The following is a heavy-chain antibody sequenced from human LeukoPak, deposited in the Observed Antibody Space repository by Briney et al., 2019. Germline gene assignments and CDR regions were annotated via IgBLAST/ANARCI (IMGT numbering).Heavy chain of an antibody. Sequence: GGSLRLSCAASGLTFSSYAMSWVRQAPGKGLEWVSSVSGSGYSAYYADSVKGRFTISRDNSKDTLFLQMSTLRVEDTAVYYCAKVVSYSSGWFFHHWGQGTLVTVSS. J-gene: IGHJ1*01. D-gene: IGHD6-19*01. V-gene: IGHV3-23*01. CDR3: AKVVSYSSGWFFHH. CDR1: GLTFSSYA. CDR2: VSGSGYSA.